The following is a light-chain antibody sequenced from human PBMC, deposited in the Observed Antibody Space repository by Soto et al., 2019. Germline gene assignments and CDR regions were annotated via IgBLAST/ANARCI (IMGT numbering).Light chain of an antibody. Sequence: EIVMTQSPATLSVFPGERATLSCRASQSVSSNLAWYQQKPGQTPRLLIYGASTRATGIPARFSGSGSGTEFTLTISSLQSEDFAVYYCQQYNNWPRTFVQGTKVEIK. J-gene: IGKJ1*01. CDR2: GAS. V-gene: IGKV3-15*01. CDR3: QQYNNWPRT. CDR1: QSVSSN.